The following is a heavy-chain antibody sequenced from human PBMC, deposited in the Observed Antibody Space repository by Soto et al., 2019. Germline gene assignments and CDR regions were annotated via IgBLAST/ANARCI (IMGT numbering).Heavy chain of an antibody. CDR3: ARGQLWDIDY. CDR2: IYYSGST. J-gene: IGHJ4*02. Sequence: KSSETLSLTCTVSGGSISSYFWSWIRQLPGKGLEWIGHIYYSGSTNYNPSLKSRVTISVDTSKNQFSLKLSSVTAADTAVYYCARGQLWDIDYWGQGTLVTVSS. V-gene: IGHV4-59*01. D-gene: IGHD5-18*01. CDR1: GGSISSYF.